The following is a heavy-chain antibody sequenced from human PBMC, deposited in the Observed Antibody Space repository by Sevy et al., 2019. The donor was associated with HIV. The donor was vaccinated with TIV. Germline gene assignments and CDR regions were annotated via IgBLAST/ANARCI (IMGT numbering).Heavy chain of an antibody. V-gene: IGHV3-74*01. D-gene: IGHD2-2*01. CDR2: INSDGSST. Sequence: GGSLRLSCAASGFTFSSYWMHWVRQAPGKGLVWVSRINSDGSSTSYADSVKGRFTISRDNAKNTLYLQMNSLRAEDTSVYYCARAGSPPSAFDIWGQGTMVTVSS. J-gene: IGHJ3*02. CDR3: ARAGSPPSAFDI. CDR1: GFTFSSYW.